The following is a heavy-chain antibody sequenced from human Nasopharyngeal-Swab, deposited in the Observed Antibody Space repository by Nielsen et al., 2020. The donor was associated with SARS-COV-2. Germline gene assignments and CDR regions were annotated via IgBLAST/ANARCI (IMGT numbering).Heavy chain of an antibody. J-gene: IGHJ3*02. CDR2: IYPGDSYT. CDR3: ASRRFEYSSDPSRAFDI. Sequence: VRQMPGKGLEWMGIIYPGDSYTNYSPSFQGHVTISADKSISTAYLQWSSLKASDTATYYCASRRFEYSSDPSRAFDIWGQGTMVTVSS. D-gene: IGHD6-6*01. V-gene: IGHV5-10-1*01.